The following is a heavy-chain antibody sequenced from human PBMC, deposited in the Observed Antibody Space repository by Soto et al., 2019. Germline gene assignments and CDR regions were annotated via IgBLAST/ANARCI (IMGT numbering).Heavy chain of an antibody. CDR1: GGSISGGVYY. CDR2: IYASGST. Sequence: QVQLQESGPGLVKPSETLSLTCTVSGGSISGGVYYWSWIRQPPGKGLEWIGYIYASGSTYYNPSLTSRVTISVDTSNNQFSLRLTSVTAAVPAVYYCAREVIPLTTDWYFDLWGRGTLVTVSP. CDR3: AREVIPLTTDWYFDL. V-gene: IGHV4-30-4*01. J-gene: IGHJ2*01. D-gene: IGHD4-17*01.